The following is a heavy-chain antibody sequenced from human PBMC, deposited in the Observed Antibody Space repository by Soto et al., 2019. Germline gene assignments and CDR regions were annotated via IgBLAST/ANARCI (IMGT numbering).Heavy chain of an antibody. CDR1: GGSVSDKTYY. CDR2: VYYSGTT. CDR3: ARTTAVPNNLRFIYFFGY. V-gene: IGHV4-61*01. D-gene: IGHD4-17*01. Sequence: SETLSLTCSVSGGSVSDKTYYWSWIRQPPGKRLERIGYVYYSGTTNYNPSLKSRVTISVDLSKNRFSLRLSSVTTADTALYYCARTTAVPNNLRFIYFFGYWGQGPLFTVS. J-gene: IGHJ4*02.